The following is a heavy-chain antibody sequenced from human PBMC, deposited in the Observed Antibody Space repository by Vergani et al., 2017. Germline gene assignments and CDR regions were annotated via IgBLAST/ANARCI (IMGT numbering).Heavy chain of an antibody. V-gene: IGHV1-69*01. CDR1: GYTFTGYY. Sequence: QVQLVQSGAEVKKPGASVKVSCKASGYTFTGYYMHWVRQAPGQGLEWMGGIIPIFGTANYAQKFQGRVTITADESTSTAYMELSSLRSEDTAVYYCARGEGSIRTVTTPRNYYGMDVWGQGTTVTVSS. J-gene: IGHJ6*02. CDR2: IIPIFGTA. D-gene: IGHD4-17*01. CDR3: ARGEGSIRTVTTPRNYYGMDV.